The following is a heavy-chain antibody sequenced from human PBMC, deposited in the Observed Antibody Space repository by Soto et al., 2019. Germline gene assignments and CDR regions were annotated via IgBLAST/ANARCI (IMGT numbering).Heavy chain of an antibody. CDR2: INAGNGNT. Sequence: QVPLVQSGAEVKKPGASVKVSCKASGYTFTSYAMHWVRQAPGQRLEWMGWINAGNGNTKYSQKFQGRVTITRDTSASTAYLELSSLRSEDTAVYYCARDRGIVVVTFDAFDIWGQGTMVTVSS. CDR1: GYTFTSYA. CDR3: ARDRGIVVVTFDAFDI. J-gene: IGHJ3*02. V-gene: IGHV1-3*01. D-gene: IGHD3-22*01.